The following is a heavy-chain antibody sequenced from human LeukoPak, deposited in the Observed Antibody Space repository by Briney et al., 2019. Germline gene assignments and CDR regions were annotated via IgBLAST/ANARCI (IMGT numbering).Heavy chain of an antibody. CDR3: ARGGENENWFDP. V-gene: IGHV4-34*01. Sequence: PSETLSLTCAVYGGSFSDYYWTWIRQPPGKGLEWIGEINHSGSTNYNASLKSRVTISVDTSKNQFSLRLSSVTAADTAVYYCARGGENENWFDPWGQGTLVTVSS. CDR1: GGSFSDYY. CDR2: INHSGST. D-gene: IGHD3-16*01. J-gene: IGHJ5*02.